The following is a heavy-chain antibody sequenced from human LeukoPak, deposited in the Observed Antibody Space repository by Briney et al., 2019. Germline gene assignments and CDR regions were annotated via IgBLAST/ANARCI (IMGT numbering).Heavy chain of an antibody. CDR3: AREPIKALNYVGDY. V-gene: IGHV3-7*01. CDR1: GFTFSSYW. D-gene: IGHD1-7*01. Sequence: GGSLRLSCAASGFTFSSYWMSWVRQAPGKGLEWVANIKQDGSEKYYVDSVKGRFTISRDNAKNSLYLQMNSLRAEDTAVYYCAREPIKALNYVGDYWGQGTLVTVSS. J-gene: IGHJ4*02. CDR2: IKQDGSEK.